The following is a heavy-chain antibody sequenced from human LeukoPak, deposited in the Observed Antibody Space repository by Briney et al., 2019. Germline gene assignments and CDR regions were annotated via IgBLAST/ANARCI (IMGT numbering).Heavy chain of an antibody. J-gene: IGHJ3*02. CDR1: GFTVSSNY. Sequence: GGSLRLSCAASGFTVSSNYMSWVRQAPGKGLEWVSVIYSSGSTYYADSVKGRFTISRDNSKNTLYLQMNSLRAEDTAVYYCAREHCSSTSCYGAFDIWGQGTMVTVSS. CDR3: AREHCSSTSCYGAFDI. D-gene: IGHD2-2*01. V-gene: IGHV3-53*01. CDR2: IYSSGST.